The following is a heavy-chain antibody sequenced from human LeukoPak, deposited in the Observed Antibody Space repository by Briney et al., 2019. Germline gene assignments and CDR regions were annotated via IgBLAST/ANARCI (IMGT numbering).Heavy chain of an antibody. CDR2: ISGNSRYI. CDR3: ARGAWSENPFDY. V-gene: IGHV3-21*06. D-gene: IGHD1-14*01. J-gene: IGHJ4*02. CDR1: GFTFSSYS. Sequence: KPGGSLRLSCAASGFTFSSYSMTWVRQAPGKGLEWVSSISGNSRYIYYADSMRGRFTISRDNAKNSLDLQMNSLRAEDTAVYYCARGAWSENPFDYWGQGTLVTVSS.